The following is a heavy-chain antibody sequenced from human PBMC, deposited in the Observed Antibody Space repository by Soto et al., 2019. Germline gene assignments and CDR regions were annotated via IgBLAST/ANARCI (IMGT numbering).Heavy chain of an antibody. V-gene: IGHV3-13*05. CDR1: CFSFRYYD. CDR2: LGAARDP. J-gene: IGHJ6*02. CDR3: ARAYLGRLPRRADYYYAMDV. D-gene: IGHD1-26*01. Sequence: LSLSCAASCFSFRYYDMHLVRQRKFKGLEWVSALGAARDPYYVGSVKGRFSVSRDNAQNSLFLQMNNLRVDDTAVYFCARAYLGRLPRRADYYYAMDVWGRGTTVTVSS.